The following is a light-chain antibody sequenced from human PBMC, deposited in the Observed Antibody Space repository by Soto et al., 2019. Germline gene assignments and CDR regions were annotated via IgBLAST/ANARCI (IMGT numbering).Light chain of an antibody. Sequence: QSVLTQPASVSGSPGQSITISCTGTSSDVGGYDFVSWYLHHPGKAPKLIIYEVRTRPSGVSDRFAGSKSGNTAALTISGLQAEDEADYYCSLYTSDWGVFGTGTKVTV. J-gene: IGLJ1*01. CDR1: SSDVGGYDF. CDR3: SLYTSDWGV. V-gene: IGLV2-14*01. CDR2: EVR.